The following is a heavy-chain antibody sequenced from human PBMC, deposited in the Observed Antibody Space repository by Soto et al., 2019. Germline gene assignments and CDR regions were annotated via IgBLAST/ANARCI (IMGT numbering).Heavy chain of an antibody. V-gene: IGHV3-74*01. CDR3: ARTLGGSSSPY. J-gene: IGHJ4*02. D-gene: IGHD6-13*01. Sequence: EVQLVESGGGLVQPGGSLRLSCAASGFTFSSFWMHWVRQAPEKGLLWVSRINGDGSSTNYADSVKGRFTISRDNAKNTLYLHMNSLRAEDTAVYYCARTLGGSSSPYWGQGTLVTVSS. CDR2: INGDGSST. CDR1: GFTFSSFW.